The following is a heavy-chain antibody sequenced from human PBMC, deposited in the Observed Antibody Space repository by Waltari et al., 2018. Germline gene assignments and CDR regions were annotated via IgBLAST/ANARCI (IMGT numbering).Heavy chain of an antibody. CDR1: GFSVRTTT. V-gene: IGHV3-66*02. Sequence: EVILVESGGGLVHPGGSLRPSCAASGFSVRTTTMSWVRQAPGRGLEWVSIMYPAGSSYNADSVEGRFTMSRDISKNMVHLQMNRLRLEDSATYYCATARDEQTAMVYFDKWGQGTLVSVSS. CDR2: MYPAGSS. D-gene: IGHD5-18*01. J-gene: IGHJ4*02. CDR3: ATARDEQTAMVYFDK.